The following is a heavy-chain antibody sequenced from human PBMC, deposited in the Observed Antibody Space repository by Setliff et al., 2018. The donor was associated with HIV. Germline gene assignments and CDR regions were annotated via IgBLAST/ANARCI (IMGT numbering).Heavy chain of an antibody. CDR2: ISPYNGDT. V-gene: IGHV1-2*02. CDR3: ARPRVFDSFDV. Sequence: ASVKVSCKAFEYTFIDYFIHWVRQAPGKGLEWMGWISPYNGDTKILQKFRGRVIMTLDTSISTAYLEIPRLTSDDAAVYYCARPRVFDSFDVWGQGTMVTVSS. CDR1: EYTFIDYF. J-gene: IGHJ3*01.